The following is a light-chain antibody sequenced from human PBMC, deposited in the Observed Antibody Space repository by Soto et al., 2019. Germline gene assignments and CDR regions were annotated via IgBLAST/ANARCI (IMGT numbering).Light chain of an antibody. CDR1: QSISSH. J-gene: IGKJ5*01. Sequence: DRRMTQSPSSLSASVGDTVTITCRASQSISSHLNWYQQKPGKAPNLLMYTASNLQSGVPSRFSGSGSGTDFTLTISSLQPEDFATYYCQQSYSTPISFGQGTRLEIK. V-gene: IGKV1-39*01. CDR3: QQSYSTPIS. CDR2: TAS.